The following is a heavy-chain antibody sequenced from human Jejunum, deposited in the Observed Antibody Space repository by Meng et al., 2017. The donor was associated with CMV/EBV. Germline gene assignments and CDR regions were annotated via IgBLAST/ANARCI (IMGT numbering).Heavy chain of an antibody. V-gene: IGHV1-69*04. Sequence: CKAAGGTFSNSAMSWVRQVPGQGLEWMGLIIPILSVTNYAQNFEGRVTIFADKSTSTTYMEFSSLRFDYTAVYYCATGFGGSPYDYWGQGTLVTVSS. J-gene: IGHJ4*02. CDR1: GGTFSNSA. D-gene: IGHD3-3*01. CDR2: IIPILSVT. CDR3: ATGFGGSPYDY.